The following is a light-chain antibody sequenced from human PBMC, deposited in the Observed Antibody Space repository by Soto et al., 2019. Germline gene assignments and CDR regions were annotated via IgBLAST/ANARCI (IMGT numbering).Light chain of an antibody. CDR2: WAS. CDR3: QQYDSTPLT. CDR1: QSVLYSSNNKNY. Sequence: DIVMTQSPDSLAVSLGERATINCKSSQSVLYSSNNKNYLAWYRQKPGQPPKLLIHWASTRESGVPDRFSGSRSGTDFTLTISSLAAEDVAVYYCQQYDSTPLTFGQGTKVEIK. V-gene: IGKV4-1*01. J-gene: IGKJ1*01.